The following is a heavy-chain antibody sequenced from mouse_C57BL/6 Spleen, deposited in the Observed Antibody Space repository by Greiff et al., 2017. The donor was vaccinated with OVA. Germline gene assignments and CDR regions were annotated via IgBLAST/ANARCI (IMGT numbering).Heavy chain of an antibody. CDR3: TRGATVGSHWYFDV. Sequence: VQLQQSGAELVRPGASVKLSCTASGFNIKDDYMHWVKQRPEQGLEWIGCIDPENGDTEYASKFQGKATITADTSSNTAYLQLSSLTSEDTAVYYCTRGATVGSHWYFDVWGTGTTVTVSS. D-gene: IGHD1-1*01. V-gene: IGHV14-4*01. J-gene: IGHJ1*03. CDR1: GFNIKDDY. CDR2: IDPENGDT.